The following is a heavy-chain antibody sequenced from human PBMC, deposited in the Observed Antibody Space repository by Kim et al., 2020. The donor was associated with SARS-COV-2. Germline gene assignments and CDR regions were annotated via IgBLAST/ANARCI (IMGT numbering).Heavy chain of an antibody. CDR3: EREPYSSGWFYYFDY. Sequence: DSVKGRFTISRDNAKNSLYLQMNSLRAEDTAVYYCEREPYSSGWFYYFDYWGQGTLVTVSS. D-gene: IGHD6-19*01. V-gene: IGHV3-48*03. J-gene: IGHJ4*02.